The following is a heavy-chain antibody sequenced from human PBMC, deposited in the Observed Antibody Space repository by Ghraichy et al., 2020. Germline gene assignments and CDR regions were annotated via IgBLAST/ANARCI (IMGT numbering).Heavy chain of an antibody. J-gene: IGHJ4*02. CDR2: MYHSGTT. CDR3: VRVYSSGWERFDY. CDR1: GYSISSGYF. D-gene: IGHD6-19*01. Sequence: SETLSLTCGVSGYSISSGYFWGWIRQSPEKGLEWIASMYHSGTTFYNPSLRSRITIDMDTSKNQFSLHLSSVAAADTAIYYCVRVYSSGWERFDYWGQGILVTVSS. V-gene: IGHV4-38-2*01.